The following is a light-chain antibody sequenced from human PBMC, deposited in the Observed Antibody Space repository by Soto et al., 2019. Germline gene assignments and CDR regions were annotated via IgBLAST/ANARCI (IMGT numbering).Light chain of an antibody. CDR3: KHYNSYSEA. V-gene: IGKV1-5*01. J-gene: IGKJ1*01. CDR2: DAY. CDR1: QSVRSW. Sequence: DIQMTQSPSTLSASVGDRVTITCRASQSVRSWLAWYQQKPGRAPKFLIYDAYSLESGVQSRFSGSGSGTEFTLTIRNLQPDDFATYYCKHYNSYSEAFGQGTKVDIK.